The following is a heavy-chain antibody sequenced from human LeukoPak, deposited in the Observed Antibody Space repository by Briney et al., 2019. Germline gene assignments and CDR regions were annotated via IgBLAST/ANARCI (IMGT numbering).Heavy chain of an antibody. CDR1: GGPISSYY. CDR2: IYYSGST. D-gene: IGHD1-14*01. CDR3: ARERYDHFDD. Sequence: PSETLSLTCTVSGGPISSYYWSWIRQPPGKGLEWIGYIYYSGSTNYNPSLKSRVTISVDTSKNQFSLKLSSVTAADTAVYYCARERYDHFDDWGQGTLVTVSS. J-gene: IGHJ4*02. V-gene: IGHV4-59*01.